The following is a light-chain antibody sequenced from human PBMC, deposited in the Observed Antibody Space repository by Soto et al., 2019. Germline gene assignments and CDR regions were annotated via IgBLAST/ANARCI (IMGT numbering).Light chain of an antibody. V-gene: IGKV1-5*01. CDR2: SAS. CDR1: QSISSW. CDR3: QQSYSTPIT. J-gene: IGKJ5*01. Sequence: GDRVTITCRASQSISSWLAWYQQKPGKAPKLLIYSASTLQSGVPSRFSGSGSGTEFTLTISSLQPEDFATYYCQQSYSTPITFGQGTRLEIK.